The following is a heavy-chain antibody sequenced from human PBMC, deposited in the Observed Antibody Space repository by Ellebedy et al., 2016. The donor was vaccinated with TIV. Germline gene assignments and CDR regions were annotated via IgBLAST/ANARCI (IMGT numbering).Heavy chain of an antibody. V-gene: IGHV3-30-3*01. J-gene: IGHJ4*02. CDR1: GFTFSTYA. CDR3: ARGGLYGTSVEGFDY. CDR2: ISSDGSSK. D-gene: IGHD4-17*01. Sequence: GESLKISCAASGFTFSTYAVHWVRQAPDKGLEWVAVISSDGSSKYYADSVKGRFTMSRDNSKNTLYLQMNSLRPEDTAVYYWARGGLYGTSVEGFDYWGQGTLVTVSS.